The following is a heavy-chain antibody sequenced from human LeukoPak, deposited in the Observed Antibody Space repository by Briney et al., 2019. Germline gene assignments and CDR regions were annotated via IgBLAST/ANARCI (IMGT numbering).Heavy chain of an antibody. CDR2: ISGSGSPI. Sequence: PGGSLRLSCEASGFTFSSHSFNWVRQAPGEGLEWLSYISGSGSPIRYADSVKGRFSISRDNAKNSLYLQMNSLRAEDTAVYYCARDLTYAFDICGQGTMVTVSS. D-gene: IGHD3-9*01. V-gene: IGHV3-48*01. CDR1: GFTFSSHS. CDR3: ARDLTYAFDI. J-gene: IGHJ3*02.